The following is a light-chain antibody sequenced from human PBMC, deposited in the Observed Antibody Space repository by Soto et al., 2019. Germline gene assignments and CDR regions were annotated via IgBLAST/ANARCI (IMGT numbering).Light chain of an antibody. Sequence: VMTPSPARLSLSPGATSTLSCMASQSISSSLAWYQQKPGQPPRLLIYAASTRATGVPARFSGSGSGTEFTLTISRLQSEDFAVYYCQQYYSWPPRFGQGTKVDIK. CDR1: QSISSS. J-gene: IGKJ1*01. V-gene: IGKV3-15*01. CDR3: QQYYSWPPR. CDR2: AAS.